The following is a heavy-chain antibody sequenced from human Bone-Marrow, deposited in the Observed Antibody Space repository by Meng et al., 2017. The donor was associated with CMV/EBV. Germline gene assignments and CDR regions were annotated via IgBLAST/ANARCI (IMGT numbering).Heavy chain of an antibody. J-gene: IGHJ3*02. CDR3: AKSEGGSSWYSAVDI. CDR2: ISWNSGSI. Sequence: SLKISCAASGFTFDVYAMHWVRQAPGKGLEWVSGISWNSGSIGYADSVKGRFTISRDNAKNSLYLQMNSLRAEDMALYYCAKSEGGSSWYSAVDIWGQGTMVTVSS. V-gene: IGHV3-9*03. CDR1: GFTFDVYA. D-gene: IGHD6-13*01.